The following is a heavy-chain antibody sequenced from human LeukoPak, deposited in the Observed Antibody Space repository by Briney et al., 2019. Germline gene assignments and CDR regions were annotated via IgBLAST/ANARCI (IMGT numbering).Heavy chain of an antibody. J-gene: IGHJ4*02. Sequence: PGGSLRLSCAASGFTFSDYYMSWIRQAPEKGLEWVSYISSSSSYTNYADSVKGRFTISRDNAKNSLYLQMNSLRAEDTAVYYCAGVYDILTGYDDYWGQGTLVTVSS. CDR3: AGVYDILTGYDDY. D-gene: IGHD3-9*01. V-gene: IGHV3-11*06. CDR1: GFTFSDYY. CDR2: ISSSSSYT.